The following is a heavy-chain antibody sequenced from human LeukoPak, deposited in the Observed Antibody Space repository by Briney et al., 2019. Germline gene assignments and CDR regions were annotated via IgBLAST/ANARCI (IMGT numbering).Heavy chain of an antibody. Sequence: GGSLRLSCAASGFTFSSYGMSWARQAPGKGLEWVSAISGSDSSTYNADSVKGRFTISRDNSRNTLYLQMNSLRAEDTAVYYCAKSPGYYYMDVWGKGTTVTIYS. CDR2: ISGSDSST. CDR3: AKSPGYYYMDV. CDR1: GFTFSSYG. V-gene: IGHV3-23*01. J-gene: IGHJ6*03.